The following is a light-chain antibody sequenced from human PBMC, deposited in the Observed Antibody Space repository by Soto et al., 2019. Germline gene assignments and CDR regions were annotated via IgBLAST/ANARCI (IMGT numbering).Light chain of an antibody. J-gene: IGLJ3*02. CDR2: DVS. CDR1: SSDVGAYNF. Sequence: QSALTQPRSVSGXPGQSVTIXCTGTSSDVGAYNFVSWYQQHPGRVPKLMIYDVSRRPSGVPDRFSGSKSGNTASLTISGLQADDEADYYCCSYAGSYTLVFGGGTKLTVL. V-gene: IGLV2-11*01. CDR3: CSYAGSYTLV.